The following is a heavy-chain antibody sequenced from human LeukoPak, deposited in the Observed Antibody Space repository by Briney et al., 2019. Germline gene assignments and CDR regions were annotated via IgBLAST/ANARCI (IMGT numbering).Heavy chain of an antibody. CDR2: IEQDGSEK. CDR3: ARVRLGELTIDN. CDR1: GFTSSSYW. V-gene: IGHV3-7*03. D-gene: IGHD3-16*01. J-gene: IGHJ4*02. Sequence: PGGSLRLSCAVYGFTSSSYWMSWVRQAPGKGLEWVANIEQDGSEKYSVDSVKGRFTISRDNAKNSLYLQMNSLRAEDTAVCYCARVRLGELTIDNWGQGTLVTVSS.